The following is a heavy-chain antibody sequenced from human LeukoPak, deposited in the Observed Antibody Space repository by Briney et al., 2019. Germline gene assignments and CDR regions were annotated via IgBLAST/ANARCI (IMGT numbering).Heavy chain of an antibody. V-gene: IGHV4-30-2*01. CDR3: ARGGITIFGVVIPYAFDI. CDR2: IYHSGST. J-gene: IGHJ3*02. D-gene: IGHD3-3*01. CDR1: GGSISSGGYS. Sequence: TLSLTCAVSGGSISSGGYSWSWIRQPPGKGLEWIGYIYHSGSTYYNPSLKSRVTISVDRSKNQFSLKLSSVTAADTAVYYCARGGITIFGVVIPYAFDIWGQGTMVTVSS.